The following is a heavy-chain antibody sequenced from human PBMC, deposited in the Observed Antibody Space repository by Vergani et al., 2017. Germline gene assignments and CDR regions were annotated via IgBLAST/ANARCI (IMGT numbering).Heavy chain of an antibody. CDR1: GGSISSGDYY. V-gene: IGHV4-30-4*08. CDR3: ARSRIYYGAGSPDY. D-gene: IGHD3-10*01. Sequence: QVQLQESGPGLVKPSQTLSLTCTVSGGSISSGDYYWTWIRQSPGKGLEWIGYIYYTGSTYYNPSLKSRVTISVDTSKNQFSLRLSSVTAADTAVYYCARSRIYYGAGSPDYWGQGTPVTVSS. CDR2: IYYTGST. J-gene: IGHJ4*02.